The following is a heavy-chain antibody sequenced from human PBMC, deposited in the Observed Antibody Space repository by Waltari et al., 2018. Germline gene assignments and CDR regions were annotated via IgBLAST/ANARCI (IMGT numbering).Heavy chain of an antibody. D-gene: IGHD3-10*01. CDR1: GFTFSSYE. CDR3: ARGQVLLDH. CDR2: ISSSGSTI. V-gene: IGHV3-48*03. Sequence: EVQLVESGGGLVQPGGSLRLSCAASGFTFSSYEMNWVRQAPGKGLELVAYISSSGSTIYYADSVKGRFTISRDNAKNSLYLQMNSLRAEDTAVYYCARGQVLLDHWGQGTLVTVSS. J-gene: IGHJ5*02.